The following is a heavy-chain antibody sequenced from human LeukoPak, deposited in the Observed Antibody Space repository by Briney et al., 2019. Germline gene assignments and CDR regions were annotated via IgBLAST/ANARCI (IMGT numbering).Heavy chain of an antibody. V-gene: IGHV4-59*08. Sequence: SETLSLTCTVSGGSISSYYWSWIRQPPGKGLEWIGYIHYSGSTNYNPSLKSRVTISVDTSKNQFSLKLSSVTAADTAVYFCARGPYSYDSSGAFDIWGQGTMVTVSS. CDR2: IHYSGST. J-gene: IGHJ3*02. CDR3: ARGPYSYDSSGAFDI. D-gene: IGHD3-22*01. CDR1: GGSISSYY.